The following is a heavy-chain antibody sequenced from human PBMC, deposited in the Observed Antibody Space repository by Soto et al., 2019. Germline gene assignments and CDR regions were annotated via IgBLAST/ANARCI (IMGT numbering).Heavy chain of an antibody. Sequence: QITLKESGPTLVRPTQTLTLTCAFSGFSLSTSGVGVGWIRQPPGKALEWLAVIYWDDSKHYSPSLRSRLTITKDTSKNLVVLTMTHMDPMDTGTYYCANKGPADWPLDYWGQGTLVTVSS. V-gene: IGHV2-5*02. D-gene: IGHD3-9*01. CDR2: IYWDDSK. CDR1: GFSLSTSGVG. CDR3: ANKGPADWPLDY. J-gene: IGHJ4*02.